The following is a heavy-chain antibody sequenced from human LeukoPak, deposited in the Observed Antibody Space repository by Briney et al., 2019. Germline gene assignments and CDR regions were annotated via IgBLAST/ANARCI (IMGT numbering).Heavy chain of an antibody. CDR1: GGSISRHY. CDR3: ARSNYYDSSGYYRLYYYYGMDV. Sequence: SETLSLTCTVSGGSISRHYWSWIRQPPGKGLEWIGYVYYTGSTNYNPSLKSRVTISVDTSKNQFSLKLSSVTAADTAVYYCARSNYYDSSGYYRLYYYYGMDVWGQGTTVTVSS. V-gene: IGHV4-59*11. J-gene: IGHJ6*02. D-gene: IGHD3-22*01. CDR2: VYYTGST.